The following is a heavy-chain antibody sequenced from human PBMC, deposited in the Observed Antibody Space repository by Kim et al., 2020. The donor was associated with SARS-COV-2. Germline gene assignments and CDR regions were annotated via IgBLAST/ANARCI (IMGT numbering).Heavy chain of an antibody. Sequence: GGSLRLSCAASGFTFSDYFMSWIRQAPGKGLEWVSYTSTTGSYTNYAASVKGRFTISRDNAKNSLYLQLDSLRAEDTAVYYCTRGGTTISKYFQHWGQGT. J-gene: IGHJ1*01. CDR2: TSTTGSYT. V-gene: IGHV3-11*06. CDR1: GFTFSDYF. D-gene: IGHD1-1*01. CDR3: TRGGTTISKYFQH.